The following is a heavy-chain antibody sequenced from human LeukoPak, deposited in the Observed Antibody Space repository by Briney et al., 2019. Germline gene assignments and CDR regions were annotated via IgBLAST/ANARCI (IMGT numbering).Heavy chain of an antibody. CDR3: AKDLDYGDSIDAFDI. Sequence: GGSLRLSCAASGFTFSSYAMSWVRQAPGKGREWVAAISGSGGSTYYADSVKGRFTISRDNSKNTLYLQMNSLRAEDTAVYYCAKDLDYGDSIDAFDIWGQGTMVTVSS. V-gene: IGHV3-23*01. D-gene: IGHD4-17*01. CDR1: GFTFSSYA. J-gene: IGHJ3*02. CDR2: ISGSGGST.